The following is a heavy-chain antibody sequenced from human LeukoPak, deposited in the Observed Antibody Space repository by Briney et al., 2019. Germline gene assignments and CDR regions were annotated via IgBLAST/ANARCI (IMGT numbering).Heavy chain of an antibody. CDR2: ISSSDSTI. J-gene: IGHJ4*02. Sequence: GGSLRLSCAASGFTFSSYEMHWVRQAPGKGLEWVSYISSSDSTIYYADSVKGRFTISRDNAKNLLYLQMDSLRVEDTAIYYCARDPRTVRIWGQGTLVTVSS. D-gene: IGHD1-1*01. V-gene: IGHV3-48*03. CDR1: GFTFSSYE. CDR3: ARDPRTVRI.